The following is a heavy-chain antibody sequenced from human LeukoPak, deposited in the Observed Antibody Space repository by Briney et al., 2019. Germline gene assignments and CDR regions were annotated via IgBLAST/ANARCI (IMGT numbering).Heavy chain of an antibody. CDR2: IIPILGIA. CDR3: AIRPGSGYYYSGGNY. Sequence: ASVKVSCKASGYTFTGYYMHWVRQAPGQGLEWMGRIIPILGIANYAQKFQGRVTITADKSTSTAYMELSSLRSEDTAVYYCAIRPGSGYYYSGGNYWGQGTLVTVSS. V-gene: IGHV1-69*02. J-gene: IGHJ4*02. D-gene: IGHD3-22*01. CDR1: GYTFTGYY.